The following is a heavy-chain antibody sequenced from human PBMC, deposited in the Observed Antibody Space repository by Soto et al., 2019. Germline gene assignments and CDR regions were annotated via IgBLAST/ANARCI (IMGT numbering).Heavy chain of an antibody. D-gene: IGHD1-7*01. Sequence: ASVKVSCKASGYTFTSYGISWVRQAPGQGLEWMGWISAYNGNTNYAQKLQGRVTMTTDTSTSTAYMELRSLRSDDTAVYHCARGEKLYYYYGMDVWGQGTTVTVSS. CDR1: GYTFTSYG. V-gene: IGHV1-18*01. CDR3: ARGEKLYYYYGMDV. CDR2: ISAYNGNT. J-gene: IGHJ6*02.